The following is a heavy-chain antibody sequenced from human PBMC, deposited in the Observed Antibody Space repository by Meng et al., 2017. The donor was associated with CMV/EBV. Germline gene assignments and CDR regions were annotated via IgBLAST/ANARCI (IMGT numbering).Heavy chain of an antibody. J-gene: IGHJ3*02. D-gene: IGHD1-26*01. V-gene: IGHV3-74*01. CDR2: TNSDGSST. Sequence: GESLKISCAASGFTFSSYWMHWVRQVPGKGLVWVSHTNSDGSSTSYADSVKGRFTISRDNAKNTLYLQMNSLRAEDTAVYYCARDQGSAFDIWGQGEMVTVSS. CDR1: GFTFSSYW. CDR3: ARDQGSAFDI.